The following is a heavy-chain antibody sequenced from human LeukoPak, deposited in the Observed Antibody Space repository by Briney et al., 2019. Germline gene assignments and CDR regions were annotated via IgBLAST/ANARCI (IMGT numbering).Heavy chain of an antibody. Sequence: PSETLSLTCTVSGGSISSGSYYWSWIRQPAGKGLEWIGRIYTSGSTNYNPSLKSRVTISVDTSKNQFSLKLSSVTAADTAVYYCARDCFFTMIDNWFDPWGQGTLVTVSS. D-gene: IGHD3-22*01. CDR2: IYTSGST. V-gene: IGHV4-61*02. J-gene: IGHJ5*02. CDR1: GGSISSGSYY. CDR3: ARDCFFTMIDNWFDP.